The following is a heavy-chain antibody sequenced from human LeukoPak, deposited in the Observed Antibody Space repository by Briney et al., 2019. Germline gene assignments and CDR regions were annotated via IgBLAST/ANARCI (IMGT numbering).Heavy chain of an antibody. CDR3: AKGSIAAAAPYYFDY. V-gene: IGHV3-23*01. J-gene: IGHJ4*02. CDR1: GFTFSSYA. CDR2: ISGSGGST. D-gene: IGHD6-13*01. Sequence: GGSLRLSCAASGFTFSSYAMSWVRQAPGKGLEWVSAISGSGGSTYYADSVKDRFTISRDNSKNTLYLQMNSLRAEDTAVYYCAKGSIAAAAPYYFDYWGQGTLVTVSS.